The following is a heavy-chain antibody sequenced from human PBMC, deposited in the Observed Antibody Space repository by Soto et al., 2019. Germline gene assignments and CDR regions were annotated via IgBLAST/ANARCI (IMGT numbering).Heavy chain of an antibody. CDR1: GFTFSNFA. CDR2: VSNDGNTQ. J-gene: IGHJ3*02. Sequence: PGGSLRLSCAASGFTFSNFAMHWVRQAPGKGLEWVAVVSNDGNTQYYADSVKGRFTISRDNSKNTLYLQIDNLRVEDTAVYFCTKVADYTAAFDIWGQGTMVTVSS. D-gene: IGHD4-4*01. CDR3: TKVADYTAAFDI. V-gene: IGHV3-30*18.